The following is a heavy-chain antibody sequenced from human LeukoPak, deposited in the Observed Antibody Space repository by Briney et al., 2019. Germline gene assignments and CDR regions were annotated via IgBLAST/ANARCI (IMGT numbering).Heavy chain of an antibody. Sequence: GGSLRLSCAASGLTFSSHIMQWVRQAPGKGPEWVAVIEPDGSTKSHADSVKGRFTISRDNSKNSLHLQFDSLRSEDTALYYCVRQSTGLDYWGQGTLVTVSS. V-gene: IGHV3-30-3*01. J-gene: IGHJ4*02. CDR1: GLTFSSHI. CDR2: IEPDGSTK. CDR3: VRQSTGLDY. D-gene: IGHD5/OR15-5a*01.